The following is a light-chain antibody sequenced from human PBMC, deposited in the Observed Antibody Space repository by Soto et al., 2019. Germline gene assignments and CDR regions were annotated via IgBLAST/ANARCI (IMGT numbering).Light chain of an antibody. Sequence: QSVLTQPPSASGTPGQRVTISCSGGSSNIGSNTVNWYQQLPGTAPKLLIYSNDQRPSGVPDRFSGSKSGTSASLAISGLQSEDEADYYCAAWDDSLNGPRFGGGTKVTVL. J-gene: IGLJ3*02. V-gene: IGLV1-44*01. CDR3: AAWDDSLNGPR. CDR2: SND. CDR1: SSNIGSNT.